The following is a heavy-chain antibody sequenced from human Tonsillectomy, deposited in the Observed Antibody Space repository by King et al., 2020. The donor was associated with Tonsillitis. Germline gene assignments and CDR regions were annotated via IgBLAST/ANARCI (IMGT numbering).Heavy chain of an antibody. V-gene: IGHV4-34*01. CDR1: GGSFSGYY. D-gene: IGHD4-17*01. CDR3: ARAFSVTRLD. J-gene: IGHJ4*02. Sequence: VQLQQWGAGLLKPSETLSLTCAVYGGSFSGYYWSWIRQPPGKGLEWIGEINHGGSTNYNPSLKSRVTISVDTSKSQFSLKLNSVTAADTAVDYCARAFSVTRLDWGRGTLVTVSS. CDR2: INHGGST.